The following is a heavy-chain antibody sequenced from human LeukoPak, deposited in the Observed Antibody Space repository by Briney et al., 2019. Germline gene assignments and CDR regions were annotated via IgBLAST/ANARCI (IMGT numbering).Heavy chain of an antibody. Sequence: ASVKVSCTASGYTFTSYGISWVRQAPGQGLEWMGWISAYNGNTNYAQKLQGRVTMTRNTSISTAYMELSSLRSEDTAVYYCARGKGKATSRYYFDYWGQGTLVTVSS. CDR2: ISAYNGNT. V-gene: IGHV1-18*01. CDR1: GYTFTSYG. CDR3: ARGKGKATSRYYFDY. J-gene: IGHJ4*02. D-gene: IGHD5-24*01.